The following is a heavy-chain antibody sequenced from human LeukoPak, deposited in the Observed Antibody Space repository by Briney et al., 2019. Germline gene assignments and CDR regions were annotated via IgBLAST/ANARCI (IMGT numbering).Heavy chain of an antibody. CDR2: INHSGST. J-gene: IGHJ4*02. CDR1: GFTFSSYS. CDR3: ARGSSWYGLDY. Sequence: GSLRLSCAASGFTFSSYSMNWVRQPPGKGLEWIGEINHSGSTNYNPSLKSRVTISVDTSKNQFSLKLSSVTAADTAVYYCARGSSWYGLDYWGQGTLVTVSS. V-gene: IGHV4-34*01. D-gene: IGHD6-13*01.